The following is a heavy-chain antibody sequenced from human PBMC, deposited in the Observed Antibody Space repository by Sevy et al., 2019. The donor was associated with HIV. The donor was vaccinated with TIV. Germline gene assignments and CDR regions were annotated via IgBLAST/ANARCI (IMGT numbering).Heavy chain of an antibody. CDR2: ISYDGSNK. CDR3: ARDIVVVVAATPYYYGMDV. J-gene: IGHJ6*02. CDR1: GFTFSSYA. D-gene: IGHD2-15*01. Sequence: GGYLRLSCAASGFTFSSYAMHWVRQAPGKGLEWVAVISYDGSNKYYADAVKGRFTISRDNSKNTLYLQMNSLRAEDTAVYYCARDIVVVVAATPYYYGMDVWGQGTTVTVSS. V-gene: IGHV3-30*04.